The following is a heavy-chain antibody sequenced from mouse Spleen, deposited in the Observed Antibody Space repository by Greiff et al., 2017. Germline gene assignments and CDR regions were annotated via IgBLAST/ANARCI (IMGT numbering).Heavy chain of an antibody. CDR1: GYSFTSYY. CDR3: ARDYRYDFYYAMDY. D-gene: IGHD2-14*01. V-gene: IGHV1-66*01. CDR2: IYPGSGNT. J-gene: IGHJ4*01. Sequence: VQGVESGPELVKPGASVKISCKASGYSFTSYYIHWVKQRPGQGLEWIGWIYPGSGNTKYNEKFKGKATLTADTSSSTAYMQLSSLTSEDSAVYYCARDYRYDFYYAMDYWGQGTSVTVSS.